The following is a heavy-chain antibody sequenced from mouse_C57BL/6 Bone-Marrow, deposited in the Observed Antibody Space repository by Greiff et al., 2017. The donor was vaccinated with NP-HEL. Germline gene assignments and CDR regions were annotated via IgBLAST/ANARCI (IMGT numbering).Heavy chain of an antibody. CDR1: GFTFSDYY. D-gene: IGHD2-4*01. CDR2: ISNGGGST. J-gene: IGHJ3*01. CDR3: ARHGDDYDWFAY. V-gene: IGHV5-12*01. Sequence: EVQLVESGGGLVQPGGSLKLSCAASGFTFSDYYMYWVRQTPEKRLEWVAYISNGGGSTYYPDTVKGRFTISRDKAKNTLNLQMSRLKSEDTAMYYCARHGDDYDWFAYWGQGTLVTVSA.